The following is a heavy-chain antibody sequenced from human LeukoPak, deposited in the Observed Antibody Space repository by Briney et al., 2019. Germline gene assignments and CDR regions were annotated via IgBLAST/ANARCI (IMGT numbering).Heavy chain of an antibody. CDR3: AKDSLVGQWLGLFDY. D-gene: IGHD6-19*01. CDR2: ISGSGGST. V-gene: IGHV3-23*01. CDR1: EFTFSSYA. J-gene: IGHJ4*02. Sequence: PGGSLRLSCAASEFTFSSYAMSWVRQAPGKGLEWVSAISGSGGSTYYADSVKGRFTISRDNSKNTLYLQMNSLRAEDTAVYYCAKDSLVGQWLGLFDYWGQGTLVTVSS.